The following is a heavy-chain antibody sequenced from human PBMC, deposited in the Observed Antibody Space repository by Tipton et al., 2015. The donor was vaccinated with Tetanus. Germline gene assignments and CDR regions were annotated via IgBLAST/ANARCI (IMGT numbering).Heavy chain of an antibody. V-gene: IGHV4-4*07. J-gene: IGHJ5*02. D-gene: IGHD1-26*01. CDR2: IYISGKT. Sequence: TLSLTCTVSGGSISDYYWSWIRQPAGKGLEWIGRIYISGKTYYNPSLKSRITMSVDASKNQFSLKLSSVTAADTAVYYCARGGGTVGSIPLYSWLDPWGQGTLVTVPS. CDR3: ARGGGTVGSIPLYSWLDP. CDR1: GGSISDYY.